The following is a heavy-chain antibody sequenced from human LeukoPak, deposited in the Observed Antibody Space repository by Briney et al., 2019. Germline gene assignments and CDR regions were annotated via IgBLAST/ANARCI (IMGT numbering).Heavy chain of an antibody. CDR2: ISYDGNNK. CDR3: AGGAYSSGWYNYFDY. V-gene: IGHV3-30*04. J-gene: IGHJ4*02. Sequence: GGSLRLSCAASGFTFSSYAMHWVRQAPGKGLEWVAVISYDGNNKYYADSVKGRFTISRDNSKNTLYLQMNSLRAEDTAVYYCAGGAYSSGWYNYFDYWGQGTLVTVSS. CDR1: GFTFSSYA. D-gene: IGHD6-19*01.